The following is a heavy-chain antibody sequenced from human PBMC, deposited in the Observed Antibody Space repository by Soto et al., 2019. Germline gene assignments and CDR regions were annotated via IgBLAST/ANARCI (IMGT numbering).Heavy chain of an antibody. Sequence: VGSLRLSCAASGFTFSSYAMSWVRQSPGKGLEWVSAISGSGGSTYYADSVKGRFTISRDNSKNTLYLQMNSLRAEDTAVYYCAKSRVYDMYYFDYWGQGTLVTVSS. CDR2: ISGSGGST. CDR1: GFTFSSYA. D-gene: IGHD2-8*01. V-gene: IGHV3-23*01. J-gene: IGHJ4*02. CDR3: AKSRVYDMYYFDY.